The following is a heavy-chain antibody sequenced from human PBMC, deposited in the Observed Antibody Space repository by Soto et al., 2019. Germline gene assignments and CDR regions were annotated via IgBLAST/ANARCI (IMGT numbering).Heavy chain of an antibody. V-gene: IGHV1-46*03. Sequence: ASVKVSCKASGYTFTSYYMHWVRQAPGQGLEWMGIINPSGGSTSYAQKFQGRVTMTRDTSTSTVYMELSSLRSEDTAVYYCAREAPTVTTGSNFDYWGQGTLVTVSS. J-gene: IGHJ4*02. CDR2: INPSGGST. D-gene: IGHD4-17*01. CDR3: AREAPTVTTGSNFDY. CDR1: GYTFTSYY.